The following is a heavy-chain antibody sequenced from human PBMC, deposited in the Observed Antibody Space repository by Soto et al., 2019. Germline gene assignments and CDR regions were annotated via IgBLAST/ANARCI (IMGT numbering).Heavy chain of an antibody. J-gene: IGHJ5*02. CDR2: MYYSGTT. CDR1: GGSISSSDFY. Sequence: PSETLSLTCTVSGGSISSSDFYWGWLRQTPGKGLEFIGSMYYSGTTYYNPSLKSRVTISVDTSKNQFTLKLISVTAADTAVYYCAVVDSTGNWFDPWAEGALVTFSS. V-gene: IGHV4-39*01. D-gene: IGHD6-25*01. CDR3: AVVDSTGNWFDP.